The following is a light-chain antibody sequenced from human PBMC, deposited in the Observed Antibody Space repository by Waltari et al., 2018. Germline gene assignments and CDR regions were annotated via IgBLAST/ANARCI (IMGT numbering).Light chain of an antibody. CDR2: GAS. CDR3: QQYGSSIMYT. CDR1: QSLTKRY. J-gene: IGKJ2*01. Sequence: VLTQSPGTLSLSPGDSATLSCRASQSLTKRYLAWYQQKPGQAPRHVIYGASSRAAGIPDRFSGSGSGTDFTLTISRLEPEDFAVYYCQQYGSSIMYTFGQGTKLEIK. V-gene: IGKV3-20*01.